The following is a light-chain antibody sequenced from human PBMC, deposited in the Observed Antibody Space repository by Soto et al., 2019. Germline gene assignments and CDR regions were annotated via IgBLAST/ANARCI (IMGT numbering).Light chain of an antibody. CDR2: KAT. J-gene: IGKJ1*01. Sequence: IQLTQAPSTLSASVGDRVTITCRASQSVQTWLAWFQQKPGKAPKVLIYKATTLETGVPSRFSGSGSETEFTLTISSLQPDDLGTYYCQQYNNYVTFGQGTTVDIK. CDR1: QSVQTW. V-gene: IGKV1-5*03. CDR3: QQYNNYVT.